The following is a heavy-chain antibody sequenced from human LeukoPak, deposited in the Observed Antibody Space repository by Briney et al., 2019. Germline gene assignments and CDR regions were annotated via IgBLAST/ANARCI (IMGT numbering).Heavy chain of an antibody. J-gene: IGHJ4*02. CDR3: ARETLGDYYDY. V-gene: IGHV4-61*02. CDR2: IFTSGST. CDR1: GASISTGSYY. Sequence: PSETLSLTCNVSGASISTGSYYWNWIRQPAGRGLECIGRIFTSGSTDYNPSLKSRVTISLGKSKNQISLKVTSVTAADTAVYYCARETLGDYYDYWGQGTLVTVSS.